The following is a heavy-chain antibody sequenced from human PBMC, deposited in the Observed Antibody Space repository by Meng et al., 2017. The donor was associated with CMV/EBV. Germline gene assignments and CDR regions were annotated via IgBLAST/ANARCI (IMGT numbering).Heavy chain of an antibody. D-gene: IGHD3-22*01. CDR3: TTAGYYYGSSGYLYFDY. J-gene: IGHJ4*02. CDR2: NKRKTDGGTT. CDR1: GFTFSNAW. Sequence: GESLKISCAASGFTFSNAWLSRVRQAPGKGLEWVGRNKRKTDGGTTDYAAPVKGRFTISRDESINTLYLQMNSLKTGYTSGYYCTTAGYYYGSSGYLYFDYWGQGTLVTVSS. V-gene: IGHV3-15*01.